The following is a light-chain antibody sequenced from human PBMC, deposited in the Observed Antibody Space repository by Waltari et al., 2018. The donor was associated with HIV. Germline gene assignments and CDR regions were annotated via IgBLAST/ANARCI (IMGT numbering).Light chain of an antibody. CDR3: QQYGSSLYT. CDR2: GAS. V-gene: IGKV3-20*01. J-gene: IGKJ2*01. Sequence: EIVLTQSPGTLSLSPGERPTLSCRASQSVSSSYLAWYQQKPGQAPRLLIYGASSRATGIPDRFSGSGSGTDFTLTISGLEPEDFAVYYCQQYGSSLYTFGQGTKLEIK. CDR1: QSVSSSY.